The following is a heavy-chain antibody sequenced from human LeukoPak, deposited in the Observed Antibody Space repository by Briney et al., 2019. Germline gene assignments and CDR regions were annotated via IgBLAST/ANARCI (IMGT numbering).Heavy chain of an antibody. D-gene: IGHD1-26*01. CDR2: ITGSGDRA. Sequence: PGGSLRLSCAASGFTFSTYAMNWVRQAPGKGLEWVSVITGSGDRAYHADSVKGRFSISRDNSKNTLYLQMNSLRAEDTAVYYCARDSREWELLWVDYWGQGTLVTVSS. V-gene: IGHV3-23*01. CDR3: ARDSREWELLWVDY. CDR1: GFTFSTYA. J-gene: IGHJ4*02.